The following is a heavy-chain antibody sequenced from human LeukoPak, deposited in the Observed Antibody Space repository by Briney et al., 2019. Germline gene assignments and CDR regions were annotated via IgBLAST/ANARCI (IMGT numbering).Heavy chain of an antibody. CDR2: VNTVSSYI. CDR1: GFTFSDYS. CDR3: VRLRRNSDRSGLFLFYIN. V-gene: IGHV3-21*01. D-gene: IGHD3-22*01. Sequence: GGSLRLSCAASGFTFSDYSFNWVRQAPGKGLEWVSSVNTVSSYIYYADSVKGRFTISRDNAKNSLSLQMDSLRAEDTAVYYCVRLRRNSDRSGLFLFYINWGQGTLVTVSS. J-gene: IGHJ4*02.